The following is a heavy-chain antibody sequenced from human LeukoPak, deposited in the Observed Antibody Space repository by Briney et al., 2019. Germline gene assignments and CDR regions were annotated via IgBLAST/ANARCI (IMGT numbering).Heavy chain of an antibody. CDR3: ARDIGPRTDIVATIKMSYYYYGMDV. CDR2: ISAYNGNT. CDR1: GYTFTSYG. J-gene: IGHJ6*02. D-gene: IGHD5-12*01. Sequence: GASVKVSCKASGYTFTSYGISWVRQAPGQGLEWMGWISAYNGNTNYAQKLQGRVTMTTDTSTSTAYMELRSLRSDDTAVYYCARDIGPRTDIVATIKMSYYYYGMDVWGQGTTVTVSS. V-gene: IGHV1-18*01.